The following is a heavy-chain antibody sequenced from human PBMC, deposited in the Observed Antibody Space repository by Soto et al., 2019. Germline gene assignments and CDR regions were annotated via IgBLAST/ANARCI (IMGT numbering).Heavy chain of an antibody. CDR3: ARQIYDSDTGPNFQYYFDS. J-gene: IGHJ4*02. CDR2: IDPSDSQT. D-gene: IGHD3-22*01. CDR1: GYSFAGYW. V-gene: IGHV5-10-1*01. Sequence: GDSLKISCKGSGYSFAGYWITWVRQKPGKGLEWMGRIDPSDSQTYYSPSFRGHVTISATKSITTVFLQWSSLRASDTAMYYCARQIYDSDTGPNFQYYFDSWGQGTPVTVSS.